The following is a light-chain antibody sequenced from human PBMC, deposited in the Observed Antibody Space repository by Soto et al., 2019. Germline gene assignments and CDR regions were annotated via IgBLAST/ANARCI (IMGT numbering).Light chain of an antibody. J-gene: IGLJ1*01. V-gene: IGLV2-11*01. CDR1: SSDVGGYNH. Sequence: LTQPRSVSGSLGQSVTISCTGTSSDVGGYNHVSWYEQHPGKAPKLMIYDVTKRPSGVPDRFSGSKSGNTASLTISGLQAEDEADYYCCSFAGSYSYVFGIGTKVTVL. CDR2: DVT. CDR3: CSFAGSYSYV.